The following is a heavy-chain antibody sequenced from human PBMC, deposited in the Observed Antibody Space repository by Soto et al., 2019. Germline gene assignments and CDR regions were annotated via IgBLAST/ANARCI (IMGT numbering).Heavy chain of an antibody. CDR2: ISYDGSNK. Sequence: QVQLVESGGGVVQPGRSLRLSCAASGFSFRSYGMHWVRQAPGKGLEWVAVISYDGSNKYYADSVKGRFTISRDNSKNTRYLQMSGLRAEDTPVYYCAQDGGSSGDYPSPYGLDVWGQGTTVTVSS. CDR1: GFSFRSYG. CDR3: AQDGGSSGDYPSPYGLDV. J-gene: IGHJ6*02. V-gene: IGHV3-30*18. D-gene: IGHD3-22*01.